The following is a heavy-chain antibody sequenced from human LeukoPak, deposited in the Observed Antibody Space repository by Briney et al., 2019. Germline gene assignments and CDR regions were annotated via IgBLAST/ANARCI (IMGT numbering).Heavy chain of an antibody. Sequence: PSETLSLTCAVYGGSFSGYYWSWVRQAPGKGLEWVSAISGSGGSTYYADSVKGRFTISRDNSKNTLYLQMNSLRAEDTAVYYCAKARSAAGTLWFDPWGQGTLVTVSS. CDR2: ISGSGGST. CDR3: AKARSAAGTLWFDP. J-gene: IGHJ5*02. D-gene: IGHD6-13*01. CDR1: GGSFSGYY. V-gene: IGHV3-23*01.